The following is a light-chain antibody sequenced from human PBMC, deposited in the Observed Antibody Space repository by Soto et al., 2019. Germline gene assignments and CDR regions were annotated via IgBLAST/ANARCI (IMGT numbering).Light chain of an antibody. J-gene: IGKJ1*01. Sequence: VLTQSPATLSLSPGERATLSCRASQSVSSYLAWYQQKPGQAPRLLIYDASNRATGIPARFSGSGSGTDFTLTISSLEPEDFAVYYCQQRSNWPRTFGQGTKV. CDR2: DAS. CDR1: QSVSSY. V-gene: IGKV3-11*01. CDR3: QQRSNWPRT.